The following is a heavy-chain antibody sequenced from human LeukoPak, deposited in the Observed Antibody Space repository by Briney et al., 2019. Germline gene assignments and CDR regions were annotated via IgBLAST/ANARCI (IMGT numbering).Heavy chain of an antibody. CDR3: AELGITMIGGV. V-gene: IGHV3-30*18. D-gene: IGHD3-10*02. CDR2: ISYDGSNK. J-gene: IGHJ6*04. Sequence: GGSLRLSCAASGFTFSRYGMHWVRLAPGKGLEWVAIISYDGSNKYYADSVKGRFTISRDNAKNSLYLQMNSLRAEDTAVYYCAELGITMIGGVWGKGTTVTISS. CDR1: GFTFSRYG.